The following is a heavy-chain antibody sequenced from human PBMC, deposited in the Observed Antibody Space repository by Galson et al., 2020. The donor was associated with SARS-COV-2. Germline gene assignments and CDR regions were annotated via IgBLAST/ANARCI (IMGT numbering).Heavy chain of an antibody. CDR2: ISAYNGNI. CDR3: ARDNGGSSDSFDY. V-gene: IGHV1-18*01. D-gene: IGHD1-26*01. J-gene: IGHJ4*02. Sequence: ASVKVSCKASGYTFSSYAITWVRQAPGQGLEWMGWISAYNGNINYAQKFQGRVIMTTDTSTTTASMELRSLRSDDTAVYYCARDNGGSSDSFDYWGQGTLVTVSS. CDR1: GYTFSSYA.